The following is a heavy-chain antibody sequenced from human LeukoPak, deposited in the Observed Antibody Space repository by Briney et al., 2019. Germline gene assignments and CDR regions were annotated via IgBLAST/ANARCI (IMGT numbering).Heavy chain of an antibody. D-gene: IGHD2-15*01. J-gene: IGHJ4*02. Sequence: AGGSLRLSCAVSGFTFSTNNVKWVRQAPGKGLEWVSAISGSGGSTYYADSVKGRFTISRDNSKNTLYLQMNSLRAEDTAVYYCAKDREIFGCSGGSCYSVADYFDYWGQGTLVTVSS. CDR3: AKDREIFGCSGGSCYSVADYFDY. CDR2: ISGSGGST. CDR1: GFTFSTNN. V-gene: IGHV3-23*01.